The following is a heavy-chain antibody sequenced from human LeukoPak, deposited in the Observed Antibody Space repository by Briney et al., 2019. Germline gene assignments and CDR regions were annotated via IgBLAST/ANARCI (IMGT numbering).Heavy chain of an antibody. V-gene: IGHV4-34*01. CDR3: ARWKYVDYERTFDY. J-gene: IGHJ4*02. Sequence: SETLSLTCAVYGGSFSGYYWSWIRQPPGKGLEWIGEINHSGSTNYNPSLKSRVTISVDTSKNQSSLKLTSATAADTAIYYCARWKYVDYERTFDYWGQGALVTVSS. D-gene: IGHD4-17*01. CDR2: INHSGST. CDR1: GGSFSGYY.